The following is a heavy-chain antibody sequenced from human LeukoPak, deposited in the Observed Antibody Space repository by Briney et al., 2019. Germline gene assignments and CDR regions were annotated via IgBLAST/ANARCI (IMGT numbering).Heavy chain of an antibody. CDR2: IVVGSGNT. CDR3: AAGIGWFGELFHLDI. CDR1: GFTFTSSA. Sequence: GTSVKVSCKASGFTFTSSAMQWVRQARAQRLEWIGWIVVGSGNTNYAQKFQERVTITRDMSTSTAYMELSSLRSEDTAVYYCAAGIGWFGELFHLDIWGQGTMVTVSS. D-gene: IGHD3-10*01. J-gene: IGHJ3*02. V-gene: IGHV1-58*02.